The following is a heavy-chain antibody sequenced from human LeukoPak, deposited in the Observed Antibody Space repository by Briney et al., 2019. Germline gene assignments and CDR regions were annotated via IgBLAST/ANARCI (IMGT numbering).Heavy chain of an antibody. CDR1: GFTFSSYA. CDR3: AKGLGRMVRGVIKSYYYGMDV. D-gene: IGHD3-10*01. CDR2: ISGSGGST. Sequence: GGSLRLSCAASGFTFSSYATSWVRQAPGKGLEWVSAISGSGGSTYYADSVKGRFTISRDNSKNTLYLQMNSLRAEDTAVYYCAKGLGRMVRGVIKSYYYGMDVWGKGTTVTVSS. J-gene: IGHJ6*04. V-gene: IGHV3-23*01.